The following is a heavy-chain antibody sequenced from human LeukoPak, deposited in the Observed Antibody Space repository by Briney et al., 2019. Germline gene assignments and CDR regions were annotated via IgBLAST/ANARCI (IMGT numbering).Heavy chain of an antibody. J-gene: IGHJ4*02. Sequence: PGGSLRLSCAASGFTFSDYYMSWIRQAPGKGLEWVSYISSSGSTIYYADSVKGRFTISRDNAKNSLYLQMNSLRAEDTAVYYCARDLKDVVVTATGDFDYWGQGTLVTVSS. CDR2: ISSSGSTI. CDR3: ARDLKDVVVTATGDFDY. CDR1: GFTFSDYY. V-gene: IGHV3-11*01. D-gene: IGHD2-21*02.